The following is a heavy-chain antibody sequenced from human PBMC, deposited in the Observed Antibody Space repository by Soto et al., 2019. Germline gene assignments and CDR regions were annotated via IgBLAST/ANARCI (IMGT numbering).Heavy chain of an antibody. CDR3: AREGPAPYYYYGMDV. Sequence: QVQLVQSRGEVKKPGASVKVSCKTSGYSFTTYGISWVRQAPGQGLEWMGWISGYNGNTNYAQKLQGRVTMTPDTSRSTAYMELRSLRSDDTAVYYCAREGPAPYYYYGMDVWGQGSTVTVSS. CDR1: GYSFTTYG. V-gene: IGHV1-18*01. CDR2: ISGYNGNT. J-gene: IGHJ6*02.